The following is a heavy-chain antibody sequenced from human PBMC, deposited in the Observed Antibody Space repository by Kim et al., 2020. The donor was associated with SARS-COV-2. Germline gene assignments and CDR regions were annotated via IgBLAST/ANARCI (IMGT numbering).Heavy chain of an antibody. CDR2: ISGSGGST. Sequence: GGSLRLSCAASGFTFSSYAMSWVRQAPGKGLEWVSAISGSGGSTYYADSVKGRFTISRDNAKNTLYLQMNSLRAEDTAVYYCAKNLNTSPDHDYGDYFGQLDAFDIWGQGTMVTVSS. CDR3: AKNLNTSPDHDYGDYFGQLDAFDI. J-gene: IGHJ3*02. CDR1: GFTFSSYA. D-gene: IGHD4-17*01. V-gene: IGHV3-23*01.